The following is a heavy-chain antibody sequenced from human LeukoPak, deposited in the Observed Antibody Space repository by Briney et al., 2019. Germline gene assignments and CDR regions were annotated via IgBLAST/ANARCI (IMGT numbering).Heavy chain of an antibody. CDR3: ASPDCSSTSCYGPFDY. J-gene: IGHJ4*02. V-gene: IGHV3-53*01. D-gene: IGHD2-2*01. CDR2: IYSGGST. Sequence: GGSLRLSCAASGFTVSSNYMSWVRQAPGKGLEWVSVIYSGGSTYYADSVKGRFTISRDNSKNTLYLQMNSLRAEDTAVYYCASPDCSSTSCYGPFDYWGQGTLVTVSS. CDR1: GFTVSSNY.